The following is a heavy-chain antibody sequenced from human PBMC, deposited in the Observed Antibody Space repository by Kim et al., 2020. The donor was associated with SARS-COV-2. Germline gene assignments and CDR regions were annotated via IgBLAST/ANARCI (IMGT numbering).Heavy chain of an antibody. V-gene: IGHV1-2*06. J-gene: IGHJ5*02. CDR3: AREAYYDSSGYSGNWFDP. CDR1: GYTFTGYY. Sequence: ASVKVSCKASGYTFTGYYMHWVRQAPGQGLEWMGRINPNSGGTNYAQKFQGRVTMTRDTSISTAYMELSRLRSDDTAVYYCAREAYYDSSGYSGNWFDPWGQGTLVTVSS. D-gene: IGHD3-22*01. CDR2: INPNSGGT.